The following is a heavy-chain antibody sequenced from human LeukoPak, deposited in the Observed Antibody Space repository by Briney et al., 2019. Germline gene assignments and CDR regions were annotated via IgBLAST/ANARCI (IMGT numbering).Heavy chain of an antibody. D-gene: IGHD6-13*01. V-gene: IGHV3-23*01. CDR2: ISGSGGST. Sequence: GGSLRLSCTASGYTFSSYSMTWVRQAPGKGLEWVSGISGSGGSTHYADSVKGRFTISRDNSKNTVYLEMNSLRAEDTAVYYCAKDRDSSSWYLGSCFGDYWGQGTLVTASS. J-gene: IGHJ4*02. CDR1: GYTFSSYS. CDR3: AKDRDSSSWYLGSCFGDY.